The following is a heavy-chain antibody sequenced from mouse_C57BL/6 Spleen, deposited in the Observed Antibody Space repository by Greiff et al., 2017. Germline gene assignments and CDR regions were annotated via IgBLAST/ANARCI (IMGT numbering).Heavy chain of an antibody. J-gene: IGHJ2*01. V-gene: IGHV6-3*01. CDR1: GFTFSNYW. CDR2: IRLKSDNYAT. CDR3: PGGTVVPHFDY. D-gene: IGHD1-1*01. Sequence: EVKVVESGGGLVQPGGSMKLSCVASGFTFSNYWMNWVRQSPEKGLEWVAQIRLKSDNYATHYAESVKGRFTISRDDSKSSVYLQMNNLRAEDTGIYYCPGGTVVPHFDYWGQGTTLTVSS.